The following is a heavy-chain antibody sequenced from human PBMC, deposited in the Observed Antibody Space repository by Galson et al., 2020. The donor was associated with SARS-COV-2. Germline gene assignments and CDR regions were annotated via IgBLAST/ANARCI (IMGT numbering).Heavy chain of an antibody. CDR1: GVSISAFY. Sequence: SQTLSLTCTVSGVSISAFYWSWIRQPPGKGLEWVGYINYRGGTNYNPSLESRVAISGDTSKNQFFLKLSSVTAADTAVYYCATAMSIATRPIEQWGQGILVTVSS. V-gene: IGHV4-59*01. D-gene: IGHD6-6*01. CDR3: ATAMSIATRPIEQ. CDR2: INYRGGT. J-gene: IGHJ4*02.